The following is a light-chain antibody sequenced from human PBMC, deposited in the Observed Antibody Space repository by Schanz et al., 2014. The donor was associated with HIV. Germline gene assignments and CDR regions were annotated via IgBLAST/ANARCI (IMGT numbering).Light chain of an antibody. V-gene: IGKV3-15*01. CDR1: QNVNSN. J-gene: IGKJ1*01. CDR2: GAF. CDR3: QQYNNWPWT. Sequence: EIVLTQSPAILSVSPGERVTLSCRASQNVNSNLAWYQQNPGQAPRLLIYGAFSRATGVPARFSGSGSGTDFTLTIRSLQTEDIAVYYCQQYNNWPWTFGQGTKVEIK.